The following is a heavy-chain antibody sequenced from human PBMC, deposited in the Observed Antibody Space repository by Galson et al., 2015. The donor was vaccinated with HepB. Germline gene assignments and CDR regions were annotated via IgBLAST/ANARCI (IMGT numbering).Heavy chain of an antibody. Sequence: SLRLSCAASGFTVSSNCMSWVRQAPGRGLECVSVIYSGGNTNYADSVRGRFIISRDNSKNTLYLQMNNLRVDDTAVYYCARGYSRSWYSGLGFWGQGTLVTVSS. CDR1: GFTVSSNC. D-gene: IGHD6-13*01. J-gene: IGHJ4*02. CDR2: IYSGGNT. V-gene: IGHV3-53*01. CDR3: ARGYSRSWYSGLGF.